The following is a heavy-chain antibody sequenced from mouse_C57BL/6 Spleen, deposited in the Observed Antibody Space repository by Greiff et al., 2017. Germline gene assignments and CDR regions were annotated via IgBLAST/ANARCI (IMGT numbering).Heavy chain of an antibody. V-gene: IGHV1-20*01. CDR2: INPYNGDT. Sequence: EVQLQQSGPELVKPGDSVKISCKASGYSFTGYFMNWVMQSHGKSLEWIGRINPYNGDTFYNQKFKGKATLTVDKSSSTAHMELRSLTSEDSAVYYCARDSNYLYYAMDYWGQGTSVTVSS. J-gene: IGHJ4*01. D-gene: IGHD2-5*01. CDR3: ARDSNYLYYAMDY. CDR1: GYSFTGYF.